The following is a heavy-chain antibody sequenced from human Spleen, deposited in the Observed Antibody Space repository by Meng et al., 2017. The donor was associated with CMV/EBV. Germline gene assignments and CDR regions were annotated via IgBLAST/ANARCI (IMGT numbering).Heavy chain of an antibody. V-gene: IGHV4-39*07. D-gene: IGHD5-24*01. CDR2: IYYSGST. CDR1: GGSISSSSYY. CDR3: ARDSPTQWSQLLNDAFDI. Sequence: GSLSLTCTVSGGSISSSSYYWGWIRQPPGKGLEWIGSIYYSGSTYYNPSLKSRVTIDTSKNQFSLKLSSVTAADTAVYYCARDSPTQWSQLLNDAFDIWGQGTMVTVSS. J-gene: IGHJ3*02.